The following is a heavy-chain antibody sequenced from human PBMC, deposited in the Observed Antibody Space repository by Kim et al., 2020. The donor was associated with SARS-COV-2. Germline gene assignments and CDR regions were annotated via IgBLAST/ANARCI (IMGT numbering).Heavy chain of an antibody. CDR2: IYYSGST. CDR1: GGSISSYY. J-gene: IGHJ2*01. CDR3: ARRGRREYWYFDL. Sequence: SETLSLTCTVSGGSISSYYWSWIRQPPGKGLEWIGYIYYSGSTNYNPSLKSRVTISVDTSKNQFSLKLSSVTAADTAVYYCARRGRREYWYFDLWGRGTLVTVSS. V-gene: IGHV4-59*08. D-gene: IGHD1-26*01.